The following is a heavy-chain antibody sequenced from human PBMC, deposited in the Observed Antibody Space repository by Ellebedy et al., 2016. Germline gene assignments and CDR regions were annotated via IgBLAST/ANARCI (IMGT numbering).Heavy chain of an antibody. CDR3: ATGKRDYYYYGMDV. Sequence: GGSLRLXCAASGLSFSSYTMNWVRQAPGKGLEWVASISGSNNYVYYPDSVKGRFTISRDNAKNSLFLEMNSLRAEDTAVYYCATGKRDYYYYGMDVWGQGTTVTVSS. CDR1: GLSFSSYT. V-gene: IGHV3-21*01. J-gene: IGHJ6*02. D-gene: IGHD3-10*01. CDR2: ISGSNNYV.